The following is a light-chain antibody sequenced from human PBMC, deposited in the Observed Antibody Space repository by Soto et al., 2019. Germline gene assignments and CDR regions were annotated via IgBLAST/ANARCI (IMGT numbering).Light chain of an antibody. V-gene: IGKV1-5*03. CDR3: QHYNSYSEA. J-gene: IGKJ1*01. Sequence: DIQMTQSPSTLSGSVGDRVTITCRASQTISSWLAWYQQKPGKAPKLLIYKASTLKSGVPSRFSGSGSGTEFTLTISSLQPDDFATYYCQHYNSYSEAVGKGIKVDIK. CDR1: QTISSW. CDR2: KAS.